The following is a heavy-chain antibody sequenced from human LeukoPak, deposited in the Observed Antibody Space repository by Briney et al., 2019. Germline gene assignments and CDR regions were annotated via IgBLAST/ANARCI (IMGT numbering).Heavy chain of an antibody. CDR1: GGSISSYY. V-gene: IGHV4-59*01. CDR2: IIYSGST. D-gene: IGHD6-19*01. Sequence: SETLSLTCTVSGGSISSYYWSWIRQSPGKGLEWIGYIIYSGSTNYNPSLKSRVTISVDTSKNQFSLNLSSVTAADTAMYYCARGSSYGLDVWGQGTTVTVSS. J-gene: IGHJ6*02. CDR3: ARGSSYGLDV.